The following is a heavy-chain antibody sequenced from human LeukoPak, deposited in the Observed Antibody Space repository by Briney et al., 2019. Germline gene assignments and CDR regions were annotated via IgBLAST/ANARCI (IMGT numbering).Heavy chain of an antibody. D-gene: IGHD3-22*01. J-gene: IGHJ4*02. CDR1: GSTFSSYA. V-gene: IGHV3-30-3*01. CDR2: LSYDGSNK. Sequence: GGSLRLSCAASGSTFSSYAMHWVRQAPGKGLEWVAVLSYDGSNKYYADSVKGRFTISRDNSKNTLYLQMNSLRAEDTAVYYCASYDSSGYYFDYWGQGTLVTVSS. CDR3: ASYDSSGYYFDY.